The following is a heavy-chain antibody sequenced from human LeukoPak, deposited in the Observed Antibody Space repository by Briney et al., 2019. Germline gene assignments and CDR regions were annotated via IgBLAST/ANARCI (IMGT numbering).Heavy chain of an antibody. CDR2: INHSGST. D-gene: IGHD4-17*01. CDR3: ARDPYGDYSLPSAFDI. Sequence: SETLSLTCAVYGGSFSGYYWSWIRHPPGKGLEWIGEINHSGSTNYNPSLKSRVTISVDTSKNQFSLKLSSVTAADTAVYYCARDPYGDYSLPSAFDIWGQGTMVTVSS. V-gene: IGHV4-34*01. CDR1: GGSFSGYY. J-gene: IGHJ3*02.